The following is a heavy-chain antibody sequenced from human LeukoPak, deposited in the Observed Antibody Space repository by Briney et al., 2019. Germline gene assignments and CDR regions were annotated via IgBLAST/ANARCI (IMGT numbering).Heavy chain of an antibody. Sequence: SETLSLTCAVYGGSFSGYYRSWIRQPPGKGLEWIGEINHSGSTNYNPSLKSRVTISVDTSKNQFSLKLSSVTAADTAVYYCARIRYSRLLDYWGQGTLVTVSS. V-gene: IGHV4-34*01. CDR3: ARIRYSRLLDY. D-gene: IGHD6-13*01. J-gene: IGHJ4*02. CDR2: INHSGST. CDR1: GGSFSGYY.